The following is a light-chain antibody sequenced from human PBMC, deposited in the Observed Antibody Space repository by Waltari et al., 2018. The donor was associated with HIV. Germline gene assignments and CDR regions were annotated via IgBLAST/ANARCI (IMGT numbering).Light chain of an antibody. Sequence: DIQLTQFPSFLSASVGDRVTITCRAGQGISTYLAWYQQKPGKAPKLLIYASSTLQSGVPSRFSGSRSGTEFTLTISSLQPEDFATYYCQQVNTAFTFGPGTKVEIK. CDR1: QGISTY. CDR3: QQVNTAFT. CDR2: ASS. V-gene: IGKV1-9*01. J-gene: IGKJ3*01.